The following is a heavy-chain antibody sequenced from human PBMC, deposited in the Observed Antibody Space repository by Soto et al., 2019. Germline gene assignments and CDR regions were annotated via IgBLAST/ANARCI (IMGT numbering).Heavy chain of an antibody. Sequence: GESLKISCMGSGYKVSTWHNFTSYWIAWVRQMPGKGLEWMGIIYPGDSDTRYSPSFQGQVTISADKSINSVYLQWSSLKASDTAMYYCARLFFIYDFLSGYYNVQHYYGIDVWGQGTTVTVSS. V-gene: IGHV5-51*01. D-gene: IGHD3-3*01. CDR1: GYKVSTWHNFTSYW. CDR3: ARLFFIYDFLSGYYNVQHYYGIDV. CDR2: IYPGDSDT. J-gene: IGHJ6*02.